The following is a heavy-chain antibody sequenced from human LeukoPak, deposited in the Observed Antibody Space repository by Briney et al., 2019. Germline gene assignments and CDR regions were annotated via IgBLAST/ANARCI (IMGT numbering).Heavy chain of an antibody. Sequence: GGSLRLSCAASGFIFSNYWMSWVRQAPGKGLEWVANVKDDGSEKHCVDAVKGRFTISRDNAKNSLYLQMSSLRSEDTAVYYCARGAFWAFDQWGQGTLVTLSS. CDR1: GFIFSNYW. J-gene: IGHJ4*02. CDR2: VKDDGSEK. D-gene: IGHD7-27*01. CDR3: ARGAFWAFDQ. V-gene: IGHV3-7*04.